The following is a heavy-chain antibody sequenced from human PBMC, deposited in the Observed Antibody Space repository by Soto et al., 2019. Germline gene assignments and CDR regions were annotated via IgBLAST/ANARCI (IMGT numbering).Heavy chain of an antibody. CDR1: GFSLSTSGVG. J-gene: IGHJ4*02. V-gene: IGHV2-5*02. Sequence: QITLKESGPTLVKPTQTLTLTCTFSGFSLSTSGVGGGWIRQPPGKALEWLALIYWDDDKRYSPPLKSRLTITQDTSKYQLVLTMTILDPVDTATYYCAHNGYPPGGPASSYFDSWGQGTLVTVSS. CDR2: IYWDDDK. CDR3: AHNGYPPGGPASSYFDS. D-gene: IGHD1-1*01.